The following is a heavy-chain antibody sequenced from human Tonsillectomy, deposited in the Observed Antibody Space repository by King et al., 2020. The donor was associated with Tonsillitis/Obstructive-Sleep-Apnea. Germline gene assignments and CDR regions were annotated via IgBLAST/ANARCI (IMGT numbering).Heavy chain of an antibody. Sequence: QLVQSGAEVKKPGASVKVSCKASGYTFTNYAIHWVRQAPGQRLEWVGWISAGNGNTKYSQKFQGRVTITRDTSASTAYMELSSPRSEDTAVYYCAVHNWNPFYYFYYMDVWGKGTTVTVSS. V-gene: IGHV1-3*01. CDR3: AVHNWNPFYYFYYMDV. CDR1: GYTFTNYA. CDR2: ISAGNGNT. D-gene: IGHD1-20*01. J-gene: IGHJ6*03.